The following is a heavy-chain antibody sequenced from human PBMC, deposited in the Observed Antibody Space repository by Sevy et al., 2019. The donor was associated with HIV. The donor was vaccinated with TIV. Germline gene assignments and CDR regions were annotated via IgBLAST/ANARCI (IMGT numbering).Heavy chain of an antibody. CDR2: IYPGDSDT. D-gene: IGHD1-1*01. Sequence: GESLKISCKGSGYTFTDYWVGWVRQMPGKGLEWMGIIYPGDSDTTYSPSFQGQVTISADKSFSTAYLRWSSLKASDTAMYYCARGARGTLPSYYYYTLNIWGQGTTVTVSS. CDR3: ARGARGTLPSYYYYTLNI. CDR1: GYTFTDYW. J-gene: IGHJ6*02. V-gene: IGHV5-51*01.